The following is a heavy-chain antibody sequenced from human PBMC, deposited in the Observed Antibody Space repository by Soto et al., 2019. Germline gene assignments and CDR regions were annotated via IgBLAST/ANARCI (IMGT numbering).Heavy chain of an antibody. CDR1: GGTFSSYA. Sequence: QVQLVQSGAEVKKPGSSVKVSCKASGGTFSSYAISWVRQAPGQGLEWMGGIISIFGTANYAQKFQGRVTITADESTSTAYMELSSLRSEDTAVYYCARDIKSWNDDYGSIVDYYYYGMDVWGQGTTVTVSS. CDR3: ARDIKSWNDDYGSIVDYYYYGMDV. J-gene: IGHJ6*02. V-gene: IGHV1-69*01. D-gene: IGHD1-1*01. CDR2: IISIFGTA.